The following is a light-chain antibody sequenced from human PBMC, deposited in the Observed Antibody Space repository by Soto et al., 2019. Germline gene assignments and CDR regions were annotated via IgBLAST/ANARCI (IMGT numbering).Light chain of an antibody. J-gene: IGLJ2*01. V-gene: IGLV2-11*01. CDR3: CSYAGSQVV. CDR2: DVT. CDR1: SSDVGGYNY. Sequence: QSALTQPRSVSGSPGQSVTISCTGTSSDVGGYNYVSWYQQHPGKAPKLMIYDVTKRPSGVPDRFSASKFGNTASLTISGLQAEDEADYYCCSYAGSQVVFGGGTKLTVL.